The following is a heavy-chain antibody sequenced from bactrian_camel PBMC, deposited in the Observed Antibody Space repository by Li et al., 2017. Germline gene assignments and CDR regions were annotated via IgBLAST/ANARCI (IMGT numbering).Heavy chain of an antibody. Sequence: LVESGGGSVQAGGSLRLSCSASGYTYKCMGWFRQAPGKEREGVAAFGRDGSTSYAGSVKGRFTISKENNKNTLYLQMNSLKPEDTAMYYCAADRSCGPWYGGNTYFTYFGQGTQVTV. CDR2: FGRDGST. CDR1: GYTYKC. V-gene: IGHV3S53*01. J-gene: IGHJ4*01. D-gene: IGHD6*01.